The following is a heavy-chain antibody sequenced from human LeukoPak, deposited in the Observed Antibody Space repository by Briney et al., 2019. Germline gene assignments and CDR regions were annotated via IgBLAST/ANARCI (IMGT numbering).Heavy chain of an antibody. Sequence: GRSLGLSCSASGFTFSSYAMQWGRQAPGKGLDWVAVISYDGSNKYYADSVKGRFTIYRDNSKNTLYLQMNSPGAEDTAVYYCARDYRAYSVAFDIWGQGTMVTVSS. CDR1: GFTFSSYA. CDR3: ARDYRAYSVAFDI. D-gene: IGHD1-26*01. J-gene: IGHJ3*02. V-gene: IGHV3-30*04. CDR2: ISYDGSNK.